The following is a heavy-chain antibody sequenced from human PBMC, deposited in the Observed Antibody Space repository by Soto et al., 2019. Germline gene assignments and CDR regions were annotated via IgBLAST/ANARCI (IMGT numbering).Heavy chain of an antibody. D-gene: IGHD3-16*02. CDR3: ARGGVIGTYDY. CDR2: IYNSGTT. CDR1: GGSISTGGYY. V-gene: IGHV4-31*03. Sequence: PSETLSLTCTVSGGSISTGGYYWSWIRQHPGKGLEWIGYIYNSGTTHYNPSLKSRVNISADTSKNQFSLNLSSVTAADTAVYYCARGGVIGTYDYWGQGTLVTVSS. J-gene: IGHJ4*02.